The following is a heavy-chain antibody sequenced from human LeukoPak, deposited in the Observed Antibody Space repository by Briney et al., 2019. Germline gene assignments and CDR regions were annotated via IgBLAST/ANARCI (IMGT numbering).Heavy chain of an antibody. CDR2: IYYSGST. CDR1: GGSISSYY. D-gene: IGHD3-22*01. V-gene: IGHV4-59*01. Sequence: SETLSLTCTVSGGSISSYYWSWIRQPPGKGLEWIGYIYYSGSTNFNPPLKSRVPISVDTSKNQFSLKLSSVTAADTAVYYCASIPSSGYRKRYYFDYWGQGTLVTVSS. J-gene: IGHJ4*02. CDR3: ASIPSSGYRKRYYFDY.